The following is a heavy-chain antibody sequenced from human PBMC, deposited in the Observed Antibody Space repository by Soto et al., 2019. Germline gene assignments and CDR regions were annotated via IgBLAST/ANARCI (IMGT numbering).Heavy chain of an antibody. V-gene: IGHV3-11*01. CDR2: VSSSGSTI. J-gene: IGHJ4*02. D-gene: IGHD3-10*01. CDR3: ARDLFGATRYYGAGSYYLDY. Sequence: QVQLVESGGGLVKPGGSLRLSCAASGFTFSDYYMSWIRQAPGKGLEWVSYVSSSGSTIYYADSVKGRFTISRDHAKNTLYLQINSLRAEDTAVYYCARDLFGATRYYGAGSYYLDYWGQGTLVTVSS. CDR1: GFTFSDYY.